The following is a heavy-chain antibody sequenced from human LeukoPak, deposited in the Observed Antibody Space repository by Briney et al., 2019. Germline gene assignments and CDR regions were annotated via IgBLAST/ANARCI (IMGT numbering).Heavy chain of an antibody. V-gene: IGHV1-24*01. Sequence: ASVKVSFKVSGYTLTELSMHWVRQAPGKGLEWMGGFDPEDGETIYAQKFQGRATMTEDTSTDTAYMELSSLRSEDTAVYYCATGFFRGVDKEGDYWGQGTLVTVSS. CDR1: GYTLTELS. J-gene: IGHJ4*02. CDR3: ATGFFRGVDKEGDY. CDR2: FDPEDGET. D-gene: IGHD3-10*01.